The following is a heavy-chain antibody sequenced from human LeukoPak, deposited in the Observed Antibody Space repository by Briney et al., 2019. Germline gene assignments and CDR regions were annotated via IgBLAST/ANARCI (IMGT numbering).Heavy chain of an antibody. CDR2: ISAYNGNT. V-gene: IGHV1-18*01. CDR3: ARSGTGGPYDAFDI. J-gene: IGHJ3*02. CDR1: GYTVTSYG. D-gene: IGHD1-26*01. Sequence: GASVKVSCKASGYTVTSYGISWVRQAPGQGLEWMGWISAYNGNTNYAQKLQGRVTMTTDTSTSTAYMELRSLRTDDTAVYYCARSGTGGPYDAFDIWGQGTMVTVSS.